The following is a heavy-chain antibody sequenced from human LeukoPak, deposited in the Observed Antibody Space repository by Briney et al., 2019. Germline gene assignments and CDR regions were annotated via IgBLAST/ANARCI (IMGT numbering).Heavy chain of an antibody. CDR1: GFTFSSYA. CDR2: ISGSGGST. D-gene: IGHD2-15*01. CDR3: AKDKGRFCSGGSCYSDAFDI. Sequence: GGSLRLSCAASGFTFSSYAMSWVRQAPGKGLEWIAAISGSGGSTYYADPVKGGITISKANSNNTLYLQMNSPRAEDTAVYYCAKDKGRFCSGGSCYSDAFDIWGQGTMVTVSS. J-gene: IGHJ3*02. V-gene: IGHV3-23*01.